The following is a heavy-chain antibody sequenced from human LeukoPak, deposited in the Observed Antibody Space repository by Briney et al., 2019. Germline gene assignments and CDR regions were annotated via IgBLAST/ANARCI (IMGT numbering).Heavy chain of an antibody. Sequence: GGSLRLSCAASGFTFSSYWMHWVRRAPGKGLVWVSRINSDGSSTSYADSVKGRFTISRDNAKNTLYLQMNSLRAEDTAVYYCAKPSSGWYSFDYWGQGTLVTVSS. V-gene: IGHV3-74*01. CDR3: AKPSSGWYSFDY. J-gene: IGHJ4*02. CDR2: INSDGSST. D-gene: IGHD6-19*01. CDR1: GFTFSSYW.